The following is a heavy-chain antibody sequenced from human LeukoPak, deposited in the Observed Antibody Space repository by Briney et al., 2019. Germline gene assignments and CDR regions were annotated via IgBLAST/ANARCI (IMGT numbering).Heavy chain of an antibody. CDR1: GGTFSSYA. V-gene: IGHV1-69*13. CDR3: ARGPLLWFGELRNWFDP. Sequence: GASVKVSCKASGGTFSSYAISWVRQAPGQGLEWMGGIIPIFGTANYAQKFQGRVTITAVESTSTAYMELSSLRSEDTAVYYCARGPLLWFGELRNWFDPWGQGTLVTVSS. D-gene: IGHD3-10*01. J-gene: IGHJ5*02. CDR2: IIPIFGTA.